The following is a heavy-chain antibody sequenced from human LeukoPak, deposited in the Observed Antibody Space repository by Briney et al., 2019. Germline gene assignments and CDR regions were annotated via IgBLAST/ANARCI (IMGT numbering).Heavy chain of an antibody. CDR3: ARDLSSLAPSFDN. D-gene: IGHD6-19*01. V-gene: IGHV3-7*04. CDR1: GFTFSNYW. J-gene: IGHJ4*02. CDR2: IDQDGSVK. Sequence: GGSLRLSCAASGFTFSNYWMSWVRQAPGKGLEWVANIDQDGSVKYYVDSVKGRFTISRDNAKNSLYLQMYSLRAEDTAVYYCARDLSSLAPSFDNWGQGTLVTVSS.